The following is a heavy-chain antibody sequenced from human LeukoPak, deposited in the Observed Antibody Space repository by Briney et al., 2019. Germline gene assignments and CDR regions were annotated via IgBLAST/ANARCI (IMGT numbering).Heavy chain of an antibody. CDR1: GYTFNGYY. Sequence: GASVEVSCKASGYTFNGYYMHWVRQAPGQGLEWMGWINPNTGGTNYAQKFQGRVTMTRDTSISTVYMELSRLRSDDTAVYYCARDQGGYCNSDSCPSHFDYWGQGTLVTVSS. D-gene: IGHD2-15*01. CDR3: ARDQGGYCNSDSCPSHFDY. CDR2: INPNTGGT. V-gene: IGHV1-2*02. J-gene: IGHJ4*02.